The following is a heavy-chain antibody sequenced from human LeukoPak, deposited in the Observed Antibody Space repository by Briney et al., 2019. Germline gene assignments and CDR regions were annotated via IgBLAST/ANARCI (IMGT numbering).Heavy chain of an antibody. Sequence: ASVKVSCKVSGYTLTELSMHWVRQAPGKGLEWMGGFDPEDGETIYAQKFQGRVTMTEDTSTDTAYMELSSLRSEDTAVYYCARKDSSGWYSIGYFQHWGQGTLVTVSS. CDR2: FDPEDGET. D-gene: IGHD6-19*01. CDR3: ARKDSSGWYSIGYFQH. V-gene: IGHV1-24*01. J-gene: IGHJ1*01. CDR1: GYTLTELS.